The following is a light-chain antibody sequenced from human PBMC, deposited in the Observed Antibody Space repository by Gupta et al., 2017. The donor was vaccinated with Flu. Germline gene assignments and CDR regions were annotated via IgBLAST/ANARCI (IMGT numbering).Light chain of an antibody. CDR3: MQSLRTSFT. J-gene: IGKJ3*01. CDR2: LGS. CDR1: QSLLHSNGYNY. Sequence: VNPGEPASISCRSSQSLLHSNGYNYLDWYLQKPGQSPQLLIYLGSNRASGVPDRFSGSGSGTDFTLKISRVEAEDVGIYYCMQSLRTSFTFGPGTKVDIK. V-gene: IGKV2-28*01.